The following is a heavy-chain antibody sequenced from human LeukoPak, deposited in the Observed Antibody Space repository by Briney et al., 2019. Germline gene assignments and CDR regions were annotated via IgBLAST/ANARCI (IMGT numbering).Heavy chain of an antibody. Sequence: ASVKVSCKASGYTFTGYYMHWVRQAPGQGLEWMGRINPNNGATNYAQKLQGRVTIAGDTSISTAYMELSSLRSDDTAVYYCTRESGSYHGNDYWGQGTLVTVSS. D-gene: IGHD1-26*01. J-gene: IGHJ4*02. CDR3: TRESGSYHGNDY. CDR1: GYTFTGYY. V-gene: IGHV1-2*06. CDR2: INPNNGAT.